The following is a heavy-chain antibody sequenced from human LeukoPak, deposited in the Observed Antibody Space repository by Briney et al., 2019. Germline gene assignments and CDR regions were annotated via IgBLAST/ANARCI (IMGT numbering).Heavy chain of an antibody. V-gene: IGHV3-9*01. CDR1: GFTFDDYA. J-gene: IGHJ3*02. CDR2: ISWNSGSI. CDR3: AKEIYSSGWYDAFNI. D-gene: IGHD6-19*01. Sequence: GGSLRLSCAASGFTFDDYAMHWVRQAPGKGLEWVSGISWNSGSIGYADSVKGRFTISRDNAKNSLYLQMNSLRAEDTALYYCAKEIYSSGWYDAFNIWGQGTMVTVSS.